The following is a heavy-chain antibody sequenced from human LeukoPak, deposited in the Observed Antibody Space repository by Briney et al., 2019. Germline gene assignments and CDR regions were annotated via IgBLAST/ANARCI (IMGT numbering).Heavy chain of an antibody. J-gene: IGHJ4*02. CDR3: ARQVTFGYAYACCFDY. CDR2: IHNSEST. CDR1: GGSISTSYYY. D-gene: IGHD5-18*01. Sequence: SETLSLTCTVSGGSISTSYYYWGWIRQPPGTGLEWIGNIHNSESTYYNPSLKSRVTISVDTSKNQFSLKLSSVTAADTAVYYCARQVTFGYAYACCFDYWGQGSLVTVSS. V-gene: IGHV4-39*01.